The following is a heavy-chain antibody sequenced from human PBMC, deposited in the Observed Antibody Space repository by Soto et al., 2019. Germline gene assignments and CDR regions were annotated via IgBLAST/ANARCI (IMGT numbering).Heavy chain of an antibody. J-gene: IGHJ4*02. CDR3: LLGSGWKDFDY. V-gene: IGHV4-59*01. CDR1: VNPLVSYS. D-gene: IGHD3-22*01. Sequence: PSDTLSLTSTFLVNPLVSYSLSWFRQPPGKGLEWIGNIHYNGNTKYSPSLKSRVTMSVDTSKNHFSLKLISVTTADTAVYYCLLGSGWKDFDYWGQGTLIT. CDR2: IHYNGNT.